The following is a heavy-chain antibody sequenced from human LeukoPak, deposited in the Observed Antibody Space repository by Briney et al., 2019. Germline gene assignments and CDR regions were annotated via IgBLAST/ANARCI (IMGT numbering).Heavy chain of an antibody. Sequence: GGSLGLSCAASGFTFSSYGMHWVRQAPGKGLEWVAVIWYDGSNKYYADSVKGRFTISRDNSKSTLYLQMNSLRAEDTAVYYCARAGTRGGYCSSTSCLNAFDIWGQGTMVTVSS. J-gene: IGHJ3*02. CDR1: GFTFSSYG. CDR2: IWYDGSNK. V-gene: IGHV3-33*01. D-gene: IGHD2-2*01. CDR3: ARAGTRGGYCSSTSCLNAFDI.